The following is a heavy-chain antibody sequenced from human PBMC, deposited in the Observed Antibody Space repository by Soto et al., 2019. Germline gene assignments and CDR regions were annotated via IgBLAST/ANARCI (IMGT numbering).Heavy chain of an antibody. J-gene: IGHJ4*02. V-gene: IGHV3-15*01. CDR2: IKSKTDGGTT. CDR1: GFTFSNAW. CDR3: TTLGYVVVPAAIGSGVGY. Sequence: EVQLVESGGGLVKPGGSLRLSCAASGFTFSNAWMSWVRQAPGQGLEWVGRIKSKTDGGTTDYAAPVKGRFTISRDDSKKTLYLQRNSLKTEDTAVYYCTTLGYVVVPAAIGSGVGYWGQETLVTVSS. D-gene: IGHD2-2*02.